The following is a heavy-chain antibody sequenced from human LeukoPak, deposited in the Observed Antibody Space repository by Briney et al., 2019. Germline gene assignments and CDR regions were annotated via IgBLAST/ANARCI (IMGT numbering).Heavy chain of an antibody. Sequence: GGSLRLSCAASGFTSSNYWMHWVRQAPGKGLAWVSCISSDGTTTGYADSVKGRFTISRDNAKNTLYLQMSSLSAEETAVYYCARATIGTMSAAFDMWGQGTMVTASS. J-gene: IGHJ3*02. D-gene: IGHD1-1*01. CDR3: ARATIGTMSAAFDM. CDR2: ISSDGTTT. CDR1: GFTSSNYW. V-gene: IGHV3-74*01.